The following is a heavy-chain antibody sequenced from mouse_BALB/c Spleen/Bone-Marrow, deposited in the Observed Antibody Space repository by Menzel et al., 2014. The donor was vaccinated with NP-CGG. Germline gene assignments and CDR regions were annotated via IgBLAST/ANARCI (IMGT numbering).Heavy chain of an antibody. V-gene: IGHV7-3*02. CDR3: ARDDYYAMDY. CDR2: IRNKANGYTT. J-gene: IGHJ4*01. CDR1: GFTFTDYY. Sequence: EVMLVESGGGLVQPGGSLRLSCATSGFTFTDYYMSWVRQPPGKALEWLGFIRNKANGYTTEYSASVKGRFTISRDNSQSILYLQMNTLRAEDRATYYCARDDYYAMDYWGQGTSVTVSS.